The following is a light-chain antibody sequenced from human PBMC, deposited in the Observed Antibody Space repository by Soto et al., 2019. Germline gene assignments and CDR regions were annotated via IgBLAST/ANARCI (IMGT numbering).Light chain of an antibody. Sequence: QSVLTQPRSVSGSPGQSVAISCAGTSSDVGAYNSVSWYQQHPGKAPKLMIYDVTERPSGVPDRFSGCKSGNTASLTISGLQAEDEADYFCCSYAGRYTLMFGGGTKLTVL. V-gene: IGLV2-11*01. CDR2: DVT. CDR3: CSYAGRYTLM. CDR1: SSDVGAYNS. J-gene: IGLJ3*02.